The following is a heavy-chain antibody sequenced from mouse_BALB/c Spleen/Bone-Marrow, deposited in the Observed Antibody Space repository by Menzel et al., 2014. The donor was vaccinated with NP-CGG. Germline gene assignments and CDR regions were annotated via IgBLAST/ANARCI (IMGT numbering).Heavy chain of an antibody. V-gene: IGHV5-17*02. J-gene: IGHJ2*01. Sequence: EVKLQESGGGLVQPGGSRKLSCAASGFTFSSFGMHWVRQAPEKGLEWVAYISSGSSTIYYADTVKGRFTISRDNPKNTLFLQMASLRAEDAAMYYCGRRYYGSSFSYFDYWGQGTTLTVSS. CDR3: GRRYYGSSFSYFDY. CDR1: GFTFSSFG. CDR2: ISSGSSTI. D-gene: IGHD1-1*01.